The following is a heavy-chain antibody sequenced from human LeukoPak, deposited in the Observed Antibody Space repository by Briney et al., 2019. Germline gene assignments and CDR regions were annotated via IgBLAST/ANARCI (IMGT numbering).Heavy chain of an antibody. CDR2: ISYDGSNK. CDR3: AKGDSGETYFDY. Sequence: PGRSLRLSCAASGFTFSSYGMNWVRQAPGKGLEWVAVISYDGSNKYYADSVKGRFTISRDNSKNTLYLQMNSLRAEDTAVYYCAKGDSGETYFDYWGQGTLVTVSS. J-gene: IGHJ4*02. D-gene: IGHD1-26*01. CDR1: GFTFSSYG. V-gene: IGHV3-30*18.